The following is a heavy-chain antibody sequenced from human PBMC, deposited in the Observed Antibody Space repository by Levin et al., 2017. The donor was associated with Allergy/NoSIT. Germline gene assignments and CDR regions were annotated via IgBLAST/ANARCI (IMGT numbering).Heavy chain of an antibody. CDR1: GYTFTSFF. J-gene: IGHJ4*02. D-gene: IGHD3-16*01. CDR3: VRSRSYYFDS. CDR2: INVDSGGA. V-gene: IGHV1-2*02. Sequence: GGSLRLSCKPSGYTFTSFFLAWVRQAPGQGLEWIGWINVDSGGAEYAQKFHGRVKMTGDTSISTAYLELTSLTSDDTAIYYCVRSRSYYFDSWGQGSLVTVSS.